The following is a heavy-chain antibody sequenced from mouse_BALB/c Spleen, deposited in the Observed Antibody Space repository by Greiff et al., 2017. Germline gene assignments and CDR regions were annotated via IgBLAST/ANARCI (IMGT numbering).Heavy chain of an antibody. V-gene: IGHV3-1*02. J-gene: IGHJ2*01. CDR3: ARFGTNYYGNLYFDY. D-gene: IGHD2-1*01. CDR1: GYSITSGYS. CDR2: IHYSGST. Sequence: EVKLMESGPDLVKPSQSLSLTCTVTGYSITSGYSWHWIRQFPGNKLEWMGYIHYSGSTNYNPSLKSRISITRDTSKNQFFLQLNSVTTEDTATYYCARFGTNYYGNLYFDYWGQGTTLTVSS.